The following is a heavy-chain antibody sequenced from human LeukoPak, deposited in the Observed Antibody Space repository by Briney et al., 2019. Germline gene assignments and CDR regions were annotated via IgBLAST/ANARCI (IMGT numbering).Heavy chain of an antibody. CDR3: TRLFSESSSCALDY. V-gene: IGHV3-49*04. J-gene: IGHJ4*02. CDR2: IRSKLYGGTT. D-gene: IGHD6-13*01. CDR1: GFSFGDYA. Sequence: GGSLRLSCTASGFSFGDYAMSWVRQAPGKGLEWVGFIRSKLYGGTTQYAASVKGRFTISRDDSKSIAYLQMNSLKTEDTAVYYCTRLFSESSSCALDYWGQGSLVTVSS.